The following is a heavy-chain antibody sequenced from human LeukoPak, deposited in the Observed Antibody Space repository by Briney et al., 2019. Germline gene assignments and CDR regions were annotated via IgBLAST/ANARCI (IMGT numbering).Heavy chain of an antibody. CDR2: INQDGSEK. CDR1: GFNFNTKW. V-gene: IGHV3-7*01. Sequence: GGSLRLSCATSGFNFNTKWMTWVRQAPGKGLEWVANINQDGSEKYHGDSVKGRFIISRDNAKRSLSLEMSSLRAEDTAVYYCAAPPSDFWGQGTLVAVSS. J-gene: IGHJ4*02. CDR3: AAPPSDF.